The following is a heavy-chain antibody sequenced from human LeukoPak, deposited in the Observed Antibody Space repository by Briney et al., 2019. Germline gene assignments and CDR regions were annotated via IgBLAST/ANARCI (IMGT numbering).Heavy chain of an antibody. J-gene: IGHJ4*02. CDR1: GYTFTSNG. V-gene: IGHV1-18*01. Sequence: GASVKVSCKASGYTFTSNGISWVRQPPGQGHEWMGWISAYNGNTNYAQKLYGRVTMTTDTSTSTAYMELRRLISDDTAVYYCARDWGPYSSGLTSVGDYWGQGTLVTVSS. D-gene: IGHD6-19*01. CDR3: ARDWGPYSSGLTSVGDY. CDR2: ISAYNGNT.